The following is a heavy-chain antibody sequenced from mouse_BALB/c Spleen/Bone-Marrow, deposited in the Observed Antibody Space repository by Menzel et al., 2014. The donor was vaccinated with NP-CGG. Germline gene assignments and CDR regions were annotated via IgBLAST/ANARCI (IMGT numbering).Heavy chain of an antibody. D-gene: IGHD2-2*01. CDR1: GFNIQDTY. V-gene: IGHV14-3*02. J-gene: IGHJ3*01. Sequence: DVKLQESGAELVKPGASVKLSCTASGFNIQDTYMHWVKQRPEQGLEWIGRIDPANGNTKYDPKFQGKATITADTSSNTAYLQLSSLTSEDTAVYYCARNYGYGKSFAYWGQGTLVTVSA. CDR3: ARNYGYGKSFAY. CDR2: IDPANGNT.